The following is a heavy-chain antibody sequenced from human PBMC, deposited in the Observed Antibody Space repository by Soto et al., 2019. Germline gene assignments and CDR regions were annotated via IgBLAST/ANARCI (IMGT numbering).Heavy chain of an antibody. CDR1: GFTFSSYA. V-gene: IGHV3-30-3*01. CDR3: ARAPPYGSGSYSKQAAPPPFYH. Sequence: PGGSLRLSCGASGFTFSSYAMHWVRQAPGKGLEWVAVISYDGSNKYYADSVKGRFTISRDNSKNTLNLQMNSLRAEDTAVYYCARAPPYGSGSYSKQAAPPPFYHWGQGTLVTVSS. J-gene: IGHJ5*02. D-gene: IGHD3-10*01. CDR2: ISYDGSNK.